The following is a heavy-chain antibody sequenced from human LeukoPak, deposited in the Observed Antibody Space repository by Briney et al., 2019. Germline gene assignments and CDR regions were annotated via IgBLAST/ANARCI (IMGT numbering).Heavy chain of an antibody. CDR3: ARVPTRLYYDILTGYSPFDY. CDR2: IFYSGST. J-gene: IGHJ4*02. Sequence: SEALSLTCTVSGGSISTSNYYWGWIRQPPGKGLEWIGNIFYSGSTYYNPSLKSRVTISVDTSKNQFSLKLSSVTAADTAVYYCARVPTRLYYDILTGYSPFDYWGQGTLVTVSS. D-gene: IGHD3-9*01. CDR1: GGSISTSNYY. V-gene: IGHV4-39*07.